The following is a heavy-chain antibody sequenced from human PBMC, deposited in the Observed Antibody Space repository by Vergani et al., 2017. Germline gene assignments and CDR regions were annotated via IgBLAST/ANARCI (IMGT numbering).Heavy chain of an antibody. D-gene: IGHD6-13*01. Sequence: EVQLVESGGGLVQPGGSLRLSCAASGFTFSSYSMNWVRQAPGKGLEWVSSISSSSSYIYYADSVKGRFTISRDNAKNSLYLQMNSLRAEDTAVYYCARELRQQLSPGLWDWGQGTLVTVSS. V-gene: IGHV3-21*01. J-gene: IGHJ4*02. CDR3: ARELRQQLSPGLWD. CDR2: ISSSSSYI. CDR1: GFTFSSYS.